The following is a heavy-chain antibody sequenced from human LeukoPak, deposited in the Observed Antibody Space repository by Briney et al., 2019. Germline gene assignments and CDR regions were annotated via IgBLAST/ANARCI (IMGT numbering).Heavy chain of an antibody. J-gene: IGHJ4*02. CDR1: GYTFTGYY. CDR3: ARVGEYGSGSYLLY. Sequence: SVKVSCKASGYTFTGYYMHWVRQAPGQGREWMGWIYPNSGGTNYAQKFQGRVTMTRDTSISTAYMERSRLRSDDTAVYYCARVGEYGSGSYLLYWGQGTLVTVSS. V-gene: IGHV1-2*02. CDR2: IYPNSGGT. D-gene: IGHD3-10*01.